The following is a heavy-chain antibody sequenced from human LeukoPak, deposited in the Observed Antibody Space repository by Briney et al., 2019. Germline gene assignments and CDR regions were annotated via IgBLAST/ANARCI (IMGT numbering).Heavy chain of an antibody. D-gene: IGHD6-6*01. CDR2: LKEDGTTT. CDR1: GFTFRNYW. Sequence: PGGSLRLSCVASGFTFRNYWMSWVRQAPGKGLEWLANLKEDGTTTYYVDSVEGLFTISRDNAKNSVYLQMNSLRVEDTAVYYCARIGYSSSSWDYWGRGTLVTVSS. V-gene: IGHV3-7*01. CDR3: ARIGYSSSSWDY. J-gene: IGHJ4*02.